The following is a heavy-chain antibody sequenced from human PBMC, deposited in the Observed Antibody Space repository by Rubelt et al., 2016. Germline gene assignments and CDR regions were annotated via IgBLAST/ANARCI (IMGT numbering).Heavy chain of an antibody. V-gene: IGHV3-53*01. Sequence: EVQLVESGGGLVQPGGSLRLSCAASGFTVSGNFMSWVRQAPGKGLQWVSLIYSGGTTYYADSVRGRFTISRDNSENTLYLQMNSLRAEDTAIYYCARWSGTYYDHWGQGTLVTVSS. CDR3: ARWSGTYYDH. D-gene: IGHD3-3*01. J-gene: IGHJ4*02. CDR2: IYSGGTT. CDR1: GFTVSGNF.